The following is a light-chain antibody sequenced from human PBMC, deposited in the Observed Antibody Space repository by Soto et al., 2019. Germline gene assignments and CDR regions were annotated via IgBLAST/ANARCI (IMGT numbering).Light chain of an antibody. Sequence: DIQMTQSPSSLSASVGDRVTITCRASQGISNYLAWYQQIPGKVPKLLISAASTLQSGVPSRFSGSGSGTDFTLTISSLQHEDVATYYCQQYTNVPAFGGGTKVEIK. J-gene: IGKJ4*01. CDR1: QGISNY. CDR3: QQYTNVPA. CDR2: AAS. V-gene: IGKV1-27*01.